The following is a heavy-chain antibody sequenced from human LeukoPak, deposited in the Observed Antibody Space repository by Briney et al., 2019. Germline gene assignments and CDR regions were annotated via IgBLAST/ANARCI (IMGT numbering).Heavy chain of an antibody. J-gene: IGHJ6*03. CDR1: GFTFDDYA. V-gene: IGHV3-23*01. Sequence: GGSLRLSCAASGFTFDDYAIHWVRQAPGKGLEWVSAISGSGGSTYYADSVKGRFTISRDNSKNTLYLQMNSLRAEDTAVYYCAKEGGTGYCSSTSCYALFYYYYYMDVWGKGTTVTISS. CDR2: ISGSGGST. CDR3: AKEGGTGYCSSTSCYALFYYYYYMDV. D-gene: IGHD2-2*01.